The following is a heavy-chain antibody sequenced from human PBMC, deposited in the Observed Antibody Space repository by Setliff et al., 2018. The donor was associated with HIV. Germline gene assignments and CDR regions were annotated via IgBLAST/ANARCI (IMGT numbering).Heavy chain of an antibody. Sequence: LSLTCTVSGGSISSYYWSWIRQPPGKGLEWLGYIYYSGSNNYNPSLKSRVNISVDTSKNQVSLKLSSVTAADTAVYYCASRVLGYCRSTSCLNWFDPWGQGTLVTVS. CDR1: GGSISSYY. CDR2: IYYSGSN. V-gene: IGHV4-59*08. CDR3: ASRVLGYCRSTSCLNWFDP. J-gene: IGHJ5*02. D-gene: IGHD2-2*01.